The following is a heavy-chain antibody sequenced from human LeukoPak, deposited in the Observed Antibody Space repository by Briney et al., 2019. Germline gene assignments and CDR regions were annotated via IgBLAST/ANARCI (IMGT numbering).Heavy chain of an antibody. CDR3: ARGASSSAFYYYYYMDV. V-gene: IGHV1-18*01. Sequence: ASVKVSCKASGYTFTSYGISWVRQAPGQGLEWMGWISAYNGNTNYAQKLQGRVTMTTDTSTSTAYMELRSLRSEDTAVYYCARGASSSAFYYYYYMDVWGKGTTVTVSS. CDR2: ISAYNGNT. D-gene: IGHD6-6*01. CDR1: GYTFTSYG. J-gene: IGHJ6*03.